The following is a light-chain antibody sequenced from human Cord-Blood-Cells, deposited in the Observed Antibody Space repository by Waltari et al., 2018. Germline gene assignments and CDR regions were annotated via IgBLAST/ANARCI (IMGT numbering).Light chain of an antibody. CDR1: KLGDKY. J-gene: IGLJ2*01. V-gene: IGLV3-1*01. Sequence: SYELTQQPSVSVSPGQTASITCSGDKLGDKYACWYQQKPGQSPVLVIYQDSKRPSGIPGRFSGSNSGNTATLTISGTQAMDEADYYCQAWDSSTVVFGGGTKLTVL. CDR3: QAWDSSTVV. CDR2: QDS.